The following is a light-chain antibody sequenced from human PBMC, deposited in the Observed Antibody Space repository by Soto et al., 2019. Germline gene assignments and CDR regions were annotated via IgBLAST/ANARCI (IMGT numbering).Light chain of an antibody. CDR3: MLDFRYFWA. J-gene: IGKJ1*01. V-gene: IGKV1-6*01. CDR2: AAY. Sequence: IQMTQSPSSLSASVGDRVTITCRASQGIRNDLGWYQQKPGKAPKRLIYAAYTLQSGVQSRFSGSGSGTDFTLTISSLQPEDFATYYCMLDFRYFWAFGQGTKVDIK. CDR1: QGIRND.